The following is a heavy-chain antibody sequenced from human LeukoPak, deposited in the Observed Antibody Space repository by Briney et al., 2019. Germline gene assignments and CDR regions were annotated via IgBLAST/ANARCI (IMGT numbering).Heavy chain of an antibody. V-gene: IGHV3-23*01. J-gene: IGHJ3*02. D-gene: IGHD3-22*01. CDR1: GFTFSSYA. CDR2: ISGSGGST. Sequence: GGSLRLSCAASGFTFSSYAMSWVRQALGKGLEWVSAISGSGGSTYYADSVKGRFTISRDNSKNTLYLQMNSLRAEDTAVYYCAKDAPYYYDSSGYYYADAFDIWGQGTMVTVSS. CDR3: AKDAPYYYDSSGYYYADAFDI.